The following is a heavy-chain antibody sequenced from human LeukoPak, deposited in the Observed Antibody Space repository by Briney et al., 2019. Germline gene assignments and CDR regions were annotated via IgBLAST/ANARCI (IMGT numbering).Heavy chain of an antibody. Sequence: GESLQISCKGSGSRFTTYWIGWVRQMPGKGLEWMGIIYPGDSDTRYSPSFQGQVTISGDKSISTAYLQWSSLKASDTAMYYCARLQTYSGSYDFWSGYYPDYWGQGTLVTVSS. CDR1: GSRFTTYW. V-gene: IGHV5-51*01. CDR3: ARLQTYSGSYDFWSGYYPDY. D-gene: IGHD3-3*01. CDR2: IYPGDSDT. J-gene: IGHJ4*02.